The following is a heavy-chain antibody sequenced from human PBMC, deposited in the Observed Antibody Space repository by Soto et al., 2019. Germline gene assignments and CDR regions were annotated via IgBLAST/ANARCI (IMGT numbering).Heavy chain of an antibody. CDR1: GGSISSGDYY. V-gene: IGHV4-30-4*01. CDR2: IYYSGST. CDR3: ARVATSYYFDY. J-gene: IGHJ4*02. Sequence: PSETLSLTCTVSGGSISSGDYYWSWIRQPPGKGLEWIGYIYYSGSTYYNPSLKSRVTISVDTSKNQFSLKLSSVTAADTAVYYCARVATSYYFDYWGQGTLVTVYS.